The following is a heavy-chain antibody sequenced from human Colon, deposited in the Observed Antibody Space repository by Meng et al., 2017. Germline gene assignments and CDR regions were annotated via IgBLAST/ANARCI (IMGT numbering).Heavy chain of an antibody. V-gene: IGHV3-74*01. CDR3: TRDFDSGYGF. Sequence: GESLKISCAASGFTFSSHWMHWVRQPPGQGLEWVSRINGDGSSTGYADSGKGRFTISRDNAKNTLYLQVNSLRGEDTAVYYCTRDFDSGYGFWGQGTLVTVSS. CDR1: GFTFSSHW. J-gene: IGHJ4*02. CDR2: INGDGSST. D-gene: IGHD5-12*01.